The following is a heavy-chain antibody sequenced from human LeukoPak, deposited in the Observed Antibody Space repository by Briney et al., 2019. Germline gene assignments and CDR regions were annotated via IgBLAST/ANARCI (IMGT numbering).Heavy chain of an antibody. CDR1: LYTFTSYE. V-gene: IGHV1-8*03. CDR3: ARDVSSTSSWWFDP. Sequence: ASVTVSSKASLYTFTSYEINWVRQATGQGLEWMGWMNPNRGNTGYAQKFQGRVTITRNTSISTAYMELSSMRYEDTAVYYCARDVSSTSSWWFDPWGQGTLVIVSS. CDR2: MNPNRGNT. J-gene: IGHJ5*02. D-gene: IGHD2-2*01.